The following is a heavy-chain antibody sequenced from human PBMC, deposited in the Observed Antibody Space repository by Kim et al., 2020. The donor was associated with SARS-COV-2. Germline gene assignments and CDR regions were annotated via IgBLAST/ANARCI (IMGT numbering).Heavy chain of an antibody. V-gene: IGHV3-23*03. CDR2: IYSGGSST. CDR3: AKDPRYCSGGSCYSRTE. Sequence: GGSLRLSCAASGFTFSSYAMSWVRQAPGKGLEWVSVIYSGGSSTYYADSVKGRFTISRDNSKNTLYLQMNSLRAEDTAVYYCAKDPRYCSGGSCYSRTE. D-gene: IGHD2-15*01. J-gene: IGHJ1*01. CDR1: GFTFSSYA.